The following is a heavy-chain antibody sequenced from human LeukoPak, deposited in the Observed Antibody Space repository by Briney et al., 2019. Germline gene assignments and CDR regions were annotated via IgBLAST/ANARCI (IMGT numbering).Heavy chain of an antibody. D-gene: IGHD6-13*01. CDR2: ITGGSGSST. J-gene: IGHJ2*01. V-gene: IGHV3-23*01. CDR1: GFTFSNYA. CDR3: AKTYSSTWSDWYFDV. Sequence: GGSLRLSCAASGFTFSNYAMTWVRQAPGKGLEWVSAITGGSGSSTSFADSVKGRFTISRDNSKNTLCLQMNSLRAEDTAVYYCAKTYSSTWSDWYFDVWGRGALVTVSS.